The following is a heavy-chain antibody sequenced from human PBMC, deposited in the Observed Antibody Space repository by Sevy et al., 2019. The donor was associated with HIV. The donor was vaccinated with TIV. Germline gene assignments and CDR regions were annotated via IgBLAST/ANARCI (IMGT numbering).Heavy chain of an antibody. Sequence: EGALRLSCAASGFTFSDSWMHWVRQAPGKGLEWVANINQDGNEKYYVDSVKGRFTISRDNAKNSLYLQMNSLRDDDTAVYYCATFSVGYWGQGTLVTVSS. CDR1: GFTFSDSW. D-gene: IGHD3-3*01. CDR2: INQDGNEK. V-gene: IGHV3-7*01. J-gene: IGHJ4*02. CDR3: ATFSVGY.